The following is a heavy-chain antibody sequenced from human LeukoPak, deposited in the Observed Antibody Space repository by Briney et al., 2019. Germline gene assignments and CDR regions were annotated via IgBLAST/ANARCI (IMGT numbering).Heavy chain of an antibody. CDR1: GFTFSSYW. CDR3: AGLYYDSSGYIDY. D-gene: IGHD3-22*01. J-gene: IGHJ4*02. Sequence: GGSLRLSCAASGFTFSSYWMSRVRQAPGKGLEWVANIKQDGSEKYYVDSVKGRFTISRDNAKNSLYLQMNSLRAEDTAVYYCAGLYYDSSGYIDYWGQGTLVTVSS. CDR2: IKQDGSEK. V-gene: IGHV3-7*03.